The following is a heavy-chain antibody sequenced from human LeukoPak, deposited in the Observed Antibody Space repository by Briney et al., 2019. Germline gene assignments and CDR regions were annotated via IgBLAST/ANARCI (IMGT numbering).Heavy chain of an antibody. J-gene: IGHJ4*02. D-gene: IGHD5-24*01. Sequence: GGSLRLSCAASGFTFSSYGMHWVRQAPGKGLEWVAFIRYDGSNKYYADSVKGRFTISRDNSKNTLYLQMNSLRAEDTAVYYCARGAAPGGGYNFDYWGQGTLVTVSS. CDR1: GFTFSSYG. CDR2: IRYDGSNK. V-gene: IGHV3-30*02. CDR3: ARGAAPGGGYNFDY.